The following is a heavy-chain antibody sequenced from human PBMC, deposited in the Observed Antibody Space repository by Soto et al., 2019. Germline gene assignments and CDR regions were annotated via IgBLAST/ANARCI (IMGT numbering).Heavy chain of an antibody. CDR2: TYYRSKWYT. Sequence: PSQTLSLTCAISGDSVSSNSVAWNWIRQSPSRGLEWLGRTYYRSKWYTDYAVSVSSRITINPDTSKNQLSLHLNSVTPEDTAVYYCARTLLLQVLIYGMDVWGQGTTVTVSS. D-gene: IGHD3-16*01. CDR3: ARTLLLQVLIYGMDV. J-gene: IGHJ6*02. V-gene: IGHV6-1*01. CDR1: GDSVSSNSVA.